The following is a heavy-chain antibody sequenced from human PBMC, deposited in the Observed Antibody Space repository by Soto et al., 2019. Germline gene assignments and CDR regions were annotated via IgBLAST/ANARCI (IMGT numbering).Heavy chain of an antibody. CDR3: ARAPLRYFDWLLSPFDY. CDR2: ISYDGNNK. V-gene: IGHV3-30-3*01. D-gene: IGHD3-9*01. J-gene: IGHJ4*02. Sequence: PGGSLRLSCAASGFTYSTYTMHWVRQAPGKGLEWVAVISYDGNNKFYADSVKGRFTISRDNAKNSLYLQMNSLRVEDMAVYYCARAPLRYFDWLLSPFDYWGQGTLVTVSS. CDR1: GFTYSTYT.